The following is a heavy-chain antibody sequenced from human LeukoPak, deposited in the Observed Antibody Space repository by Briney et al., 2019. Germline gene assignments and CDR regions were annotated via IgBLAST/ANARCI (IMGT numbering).Heavy chain of an antibody. CDR3: ARDLDPVWIAAAETSSGY. D-gene: IGHD6-13*01. CDR1: GYTFTGYY. CDR2: INPSGGST. Sequence: GASVKVSCKASGYTFTGYYMHWVRQAPGQGLEWMGIINPSGGSTSYAQKFQGRVTMTRDMSTSTVYMELSSLRSEDTAVYYCARDLDPVWIAAAETSSGYWGQGTLVTVSS. V-gene: IGHV1-46*01. J-gene: IGHJ4*02.